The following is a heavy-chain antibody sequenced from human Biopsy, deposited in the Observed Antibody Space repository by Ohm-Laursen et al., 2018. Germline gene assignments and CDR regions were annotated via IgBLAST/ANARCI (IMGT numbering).Heavy chain of an antibody. Sequence: SSVKVSCKSPGGTFSNYGVNWVRQAPGQGLEWLGGNIPILGTGNYAQKFQDRVTVAADTSTSTATMELRSLRSDDTAVYYCATKLTGYYHHWGQGTLVIVSS. CDR3: ATKLTGYYHH. D-gene: IGHD3-9*01. J-gene: IGHJ1*01. V-gene: IGHV1-69*06. CDR1: GGTFSNYG. CDR2: NIPILGTG.